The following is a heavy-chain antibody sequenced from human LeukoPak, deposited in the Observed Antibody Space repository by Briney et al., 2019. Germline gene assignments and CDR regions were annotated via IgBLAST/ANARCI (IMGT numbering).Heavy chain of an antibody. CDR1: GFTFSSYE. J-gene: IGHJ4*02. CDR2: ISSSGSTI. D-gene: IGHD3-22*01. Sequence: GRSMRLSCAASGFTFSSYEMNWVRQAPGKGLEWVSYISSSGSTIYYADSVKGRFTISRDNAKNSLYLQMNSRRAEDTAVYYCASLYYDSSGYYLCYFDYWGQGTLVTVSS. V-gene: IGHV3-48*03. CDR3: ASLYYDSSGYYLCYFDY.